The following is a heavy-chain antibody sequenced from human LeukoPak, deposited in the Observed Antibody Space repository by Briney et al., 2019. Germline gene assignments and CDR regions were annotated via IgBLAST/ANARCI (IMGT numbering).Heavy chain of an antibody. Sequence: SSETLSLTCSVSGGSTRGDGYHWGWIRRPPGKGLEWIGSFHYSGSTRTQPSLTSRPTLEVDTSKNQFSLKLSSVTAADTAVYYCARTSHSGYMVRGVLDYGMDGWGQGTTVTVS. V-gene: IGHV4-39*01. D-gene: IGHD3-10*01. J-gene: IGHJ6*02. CDR3: ARTSHSGYMVRGVLDYGMDG. CDR1: GGSTRGDGYH. CDR2: FHYSGST.